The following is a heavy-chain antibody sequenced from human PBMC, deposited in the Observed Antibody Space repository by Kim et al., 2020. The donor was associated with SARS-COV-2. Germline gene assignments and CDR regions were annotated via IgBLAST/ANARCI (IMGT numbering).Heavy chain of an antibody. J-gene: IGHJ3*02. CDR3: ARDGGHLGYCSSTSCYKYAFDI. V-gene: IGHV3-30-3*01. CDR2: ISYDGSNK. Sequence: GGSLRLSCAASGFTFSSYAMHWVRQAPGKGLEWVAVISYDGSNKYYADSVKGRFTISRDNSKNTLYLQMNSLRAEDTAVYYCARDGGHLGYCSSTSCYKYAFDIWGQGTMVTVSS. CDR1: GFTFSSYA. D-gene: IGHD2-2*02.